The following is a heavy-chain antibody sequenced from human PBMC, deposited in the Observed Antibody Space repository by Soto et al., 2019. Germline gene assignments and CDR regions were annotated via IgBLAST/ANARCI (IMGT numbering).Heavy chain of an antibody. CDR3: AKGCGSHRYAPFAI. CDR2: MNPNSGNA. J-gene: IGHJ3*02. CDR1: GYTFTNDD. D-gene: IGHD5-12*01. V-gene: IGHV1-8*01. Sequence: ASVKVSCKASGYTFTNDDITWVRQATGQGLEWMGWMNPNSGNAGSTQKFQGRVSMTRNTSTSTAYMELSSLRSDDTAVYYCAKGCGSHRYAPFAIWGQGTIVPVSS.